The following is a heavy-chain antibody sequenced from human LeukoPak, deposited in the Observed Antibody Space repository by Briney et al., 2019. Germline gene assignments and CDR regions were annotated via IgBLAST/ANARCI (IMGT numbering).Heavy chain of an antibody. J-gene: IGHJ4*02. CDR2: ISSDGSKT. D-gene: IGHD5-18*01. CDR1: GFTFSSYG. CDR3: ARGYSYGDF. Sequence: TGGSLRLSCAASGFTFSSYGMHWVRQAPGKGLEWVADISSDGSKTFYGDSVEGRFTTSRDDSKKTLYLQMSSLTADDTAVYYCARGYSYGDFWGQGTLVTVSS. V-gene: IGHV3-30*03.